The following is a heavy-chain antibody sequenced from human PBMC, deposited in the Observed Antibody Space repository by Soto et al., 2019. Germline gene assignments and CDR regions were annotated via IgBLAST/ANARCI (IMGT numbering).Heavy chain of an antibody. V-gene: IGHV3-23*01. CDR1: GFTFSSYA. CDR2: ISGSAGST. Sequence: EVQLLESGGGLVQPGGSLRLSCAASGFTFSSYAMSWVRQAPGKGLEWVSAISGSAGSTYYADSVKGRFTISRDNSKNTLYLQMNSLRAEDTAVYYCAKDFQIVVAGTYFDYWGQGTLVTVSS. CDR3: AKDFQIVVAGTYFDY. J-gene: IGHJ4*02. D-gene: IGHD6-19*01.